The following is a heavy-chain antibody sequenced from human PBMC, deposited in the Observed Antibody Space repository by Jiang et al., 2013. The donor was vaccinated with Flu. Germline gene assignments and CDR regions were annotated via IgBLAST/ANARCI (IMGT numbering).Heavy chain of an antibody. D-gene: IGHD2-8*01. CDR1: GYTFTSYY. V-gene: IGHV1-46*01. CDR2: INPSGGST. CDR3: ARDPLGYCTNGVCFDFDY. Sequence: EVKKPGASVKVSCKASGYTFTSYYMHWVRQAPGQGLEWMGIINPSGGSTSYAQKFQGRVTMTRDTSTSTVYMELSSLRSEDTAVYYCARDPLGYCTNGVCFDFDYWGQGTLVTVSS. J-gene: IGHJ4*02.